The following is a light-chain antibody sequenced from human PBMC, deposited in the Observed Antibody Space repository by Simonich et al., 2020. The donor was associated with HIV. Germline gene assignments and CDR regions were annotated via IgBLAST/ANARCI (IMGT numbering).Light chain of an antibody. CDR3: QQSYSTPYT. Sequence: DIQMTQFPSFLSATVGDRVTINCRASQSISRYFNWYQQKPGKAPKLLIYAASSLQSGVPSRVSGSGSGTDFTLTISSLQPEDFATYYFQQSYSTPYTFGQGTKLEIK. CDR2: AAS. J-gene: IGKJ2*01. V-gene: IGKV1-39*01. CDR1: QSISRY.